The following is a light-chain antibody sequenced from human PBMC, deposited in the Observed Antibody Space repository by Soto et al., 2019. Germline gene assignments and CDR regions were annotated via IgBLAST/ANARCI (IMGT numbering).Light chain of an antibody. V-gene: IGKV2-30*01. CDR3: MQGTHWPPT. J-gene: IGKJ1*01. CDR2: KVS. CDR1: QSLVNSDGNTY. Sequence: DVVMTQPPLSLLVTLGQPASISCRSSQSLVNSDGNTYLNWFQQRPGQSPRRLIYKVSNRDSGVPDRFSGSGSGTDFTLKISRVEAEDVGVYYCMQGTHWPPTFGQGTKVDIK.